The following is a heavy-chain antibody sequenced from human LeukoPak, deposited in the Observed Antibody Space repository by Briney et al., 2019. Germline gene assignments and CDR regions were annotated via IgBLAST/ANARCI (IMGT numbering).Heavy chain of an antibody. D-gene: IGHD2-8*02. CDR3: AKHQPGQRVVDY. CDR2: IKQDGSEK. J-gene: IGHJ4*02. CDR1: EFTFSTYW. Sequence: GGSLRLSCAASEFTFSTYWMSWVRQAPGKGLEWVADIKQDGSEKYYVDSVKGRFTISRDNAKNSLYLQMNSLRAEDTAIYYCAKHQPGQRVVDYWGQGTLVTVSS. V-gene: IGHV3-7*01.